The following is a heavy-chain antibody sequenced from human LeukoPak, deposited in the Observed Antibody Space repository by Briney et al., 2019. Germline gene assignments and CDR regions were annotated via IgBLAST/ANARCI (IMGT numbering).Heavy chain of an antibody. V-gene: IGHV4-39*01. CDR3: ASGRITMIVVVTPPHH. Sequence: PSETLSLTCTVSGGSISSSSYYWGWIRQPPGKGLEWIGSIYYSGSTYYNPSPKSRVTISVDTSKNQFSLKLSSVTAADTAVYYCASGRITMIVVVTPPHHWGQGTLVTVSS. CDR1: GGSISSSSYY. D-gene: IGHD3-22*01. CDR2: IYYSGST. J-gene: IGHJ5*02.